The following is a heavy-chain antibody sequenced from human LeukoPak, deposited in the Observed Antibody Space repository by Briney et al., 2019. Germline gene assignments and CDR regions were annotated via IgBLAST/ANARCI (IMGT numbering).Heavy chain of an antibody. CDR2: IYYSGSS. D-gene: IGHD3-10*01. V-gene: IGHV4-31*03. CDR3: AREPMVRGVRGFDY. CDR1: GGSISSGGYY. J-gene: IGHJ4*02. Sequence: SETLSLTCTVSGGSISSGGYYWSWIRKHPGKGLEWFGYIYYSGSSYYNPSLKSRVTISVDTSKNQFSLKLSSVTAADTAVYYCAREPMVRGVRGFDYWGQGTLVTVSS.